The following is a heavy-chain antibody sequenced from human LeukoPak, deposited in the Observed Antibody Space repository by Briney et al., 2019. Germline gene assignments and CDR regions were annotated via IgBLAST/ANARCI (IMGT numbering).Heavy chain of an antibody. CDR1: GYTFTGYY. J-gene: IGHJ3*02. D-gene: IGHD2-15*01. V-gene: IGHV1-2*04. CDR3: ARVRAPGFTGGSSAAFDI. Sequence: EASVKVSCKASGYTFTGYYMHWVRQAPGQGLEWMGWINPNSGGTNYAQKFQGWVTMTRDTSISTAYMELSRLRSDDTAVYYCARVRAPGFTGGSSAAFDIWGQGTMVTVSS. CDR2: INPNSGGT.